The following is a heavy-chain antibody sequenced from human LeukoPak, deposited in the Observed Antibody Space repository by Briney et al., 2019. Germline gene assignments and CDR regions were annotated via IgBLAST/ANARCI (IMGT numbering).Heavy chain of an antibody. CDR1: GFTFSSYT. V-gene: IGHV3-21*01. J-gene: IGHJ4*01. CDR3: ARDRGAYCGGDCYLGFDY. Sequence: GGSLRLSCAASGFTFSSYTMNWVRQAPGKGLEWVSSIAGSSGYISYADSVKGRFTISRDNAKKSLYLQMTSLTAGDTAVYYCARDRGAYCGGDCYLGFDYWGRGTLVTVSS. CDR2: IAGSSGYI. D-gene: IGHD2-21*02.